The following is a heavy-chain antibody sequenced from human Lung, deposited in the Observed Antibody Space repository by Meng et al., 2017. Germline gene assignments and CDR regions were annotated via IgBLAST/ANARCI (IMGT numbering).Heavy chain of an antibody. V-gene: IGHV3-21*01. D-gene: IGHD5-18*01. Sequence: QRLESWGGLAKPGESLRLSCAASGFTFSSYSMNWVRQAPGKGLEWVSYISSNSYYIYYAGSVKGRFTISRDNAKNSVYLQMNSLRAEDTAVYYCARGDTSMLDYWGQGTLVTVSS. CDR3: ARGDTSMLDY. CDR1: GFTFSSYS. J-gene: IGHJ4*02. CDR2: ISSNSYYI.